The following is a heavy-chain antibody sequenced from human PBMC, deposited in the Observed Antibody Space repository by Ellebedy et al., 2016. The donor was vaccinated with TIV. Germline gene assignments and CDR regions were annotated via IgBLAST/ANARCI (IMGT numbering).Heavy chain of an antibody. CDR1: GGVFTSFG. D-gene: IGHD4-11*01. Sequence: AASVKVSCKATGGVFTSFGLSWVRQAPGQGLEWVGLINPSDGSTTYAQKFQGRVTMARDTSTTTLYMDLSSLGSEDTAVYYCARDSAYGYTVTTYYYYSGLDVWGQGTTVTVSS. CDR3: ARDSAYGYTVTTYYYYSGLDV. J-gene: IGHJ6*02. CDR2: INPSDGST. V-gene: IGHV1-46*01.